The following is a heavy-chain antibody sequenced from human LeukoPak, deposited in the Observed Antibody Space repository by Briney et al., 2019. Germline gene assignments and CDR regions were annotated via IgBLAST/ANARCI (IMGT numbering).Heavy chain of an antibody. D-gene: IGHD3-22*01. CDR2: ISYDGSNK. J-gene: IGHJ6*02. Sequence: GRSLRLSCAASGFTFSSYGMHWVRQAPGKGLEWVAVISYDGSNKYYADSVKGRFTISRDSSKNTLYLQMNSLRAEDTAVYYCAKGQYYDSSGYRYYYYYGMDVWGQGTTVTVSS. CDR1: GFTFSSYG. V-gene: IGHV3-30*18. CDR3: AKGQYYDSSGYRYYYYYGMDV.